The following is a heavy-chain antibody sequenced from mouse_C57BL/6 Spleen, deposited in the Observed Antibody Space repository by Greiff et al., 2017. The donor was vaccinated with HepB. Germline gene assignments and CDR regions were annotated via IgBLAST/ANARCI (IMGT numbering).Heavy chain of an antibody. CDR1: GYSITSGYY. J-gene: IGHJ4*01. D-gene: IGHD1-1*01. Sequence: EVQVVESGPGLVKPSQSLSLTCSVTGYSITSGYYWNWIRQFPGNKLEWMGYISYDGSNNYNPSLKNRISITRDTSKNQFFLKLNSVTTEDTATYYCANYYGSSYVGAMDYWGQGTSVTVSS. CDR3: ANYYGSSYVGAMDY. V-gene: IGHV3-6*01. CDR2: ISYDGSN.